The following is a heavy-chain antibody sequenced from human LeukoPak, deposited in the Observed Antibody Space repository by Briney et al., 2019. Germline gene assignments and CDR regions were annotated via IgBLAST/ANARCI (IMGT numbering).Heavy chain of an antibody. Sequence: SVKVSCKASGGTFSSYTISWMRQAPGQGLEWMGRIIPILGIATYAQKFQGRVTITADTSTSTAYMELSSLRSEDPAVYYCARDLYYDILTGYYRHYYYYMDVWGKGATVTVCS. CDR2: IIPILGIA. V-gene: IGHV1-69*04. CDR1: GGTFSSYT. J-gene: IGHJ6*03. CDR3: ARDLYYDILTGYYRHYYYYMDV. D-gene: IGHD3-9*01.